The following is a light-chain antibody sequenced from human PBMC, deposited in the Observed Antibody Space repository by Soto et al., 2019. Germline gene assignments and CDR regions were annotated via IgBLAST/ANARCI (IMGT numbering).Light chain of an antibody. Sequence: DIQMTQSPSSLSASVGDRVTITCRASQSISNFLNWYQQTQGKAPKLLISTASTSQTGVPSRFDGSGSGTDCTLTINNLQTEDCSTYYCQQSYSTSITFGQGTRLEIK. CDR3: QQSYSTSIT. J-gene: IGKJ5*01. CDR2: TAS. V-gene: IGKV1-39*01. CDR1: QSISNF.